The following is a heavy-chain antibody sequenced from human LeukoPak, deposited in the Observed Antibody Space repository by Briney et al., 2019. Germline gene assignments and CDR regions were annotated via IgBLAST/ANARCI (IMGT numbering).Heavy chain of an antibody. D-gene: IGHD3-22*01. CDR2: IYRSGST. V-gene: IGHV3-53*01. J-gene: IGHJ3*02. CDR1: GFTVSSNY. Sequence: PGGSLRLSCAASGFTVSSNYMTWVRQAPGKGLEWVSIIYRSGSTSYSESVKDRFTISRGNYKNTLYLQLNNLRTDDNAVYYCARVRGDSSEDVESFENWGQGTMVTVSS. CDR3: ARVRGDSSEDVESFEN.